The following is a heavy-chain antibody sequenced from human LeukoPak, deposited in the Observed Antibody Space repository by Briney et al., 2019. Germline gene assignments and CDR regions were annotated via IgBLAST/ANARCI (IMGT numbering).Heavy chain of an antibody. CDR3: ARDNWNYGSSMDV. CDR1: GGSINTSYY. Sequence: SETLSLTCTVSGGSINTSYYWGWIRQPPGKGLEWIGSIYYSGSTYYNPSLKSRVTISVDTSKNQFSLKLSSVTAADTAVYYCARDNWNYGSSMDVWGQGTTVTVSS. J-gene: IGHJ6*02. CDR2: IYYSGST. V-gene: IGHV4-39*07. D-gene: IGHD1-7*01.